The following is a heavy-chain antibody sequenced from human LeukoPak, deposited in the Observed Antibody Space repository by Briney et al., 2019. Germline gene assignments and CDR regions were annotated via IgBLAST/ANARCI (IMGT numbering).Heavy chain of an antibody. CDR3: ARVCSDCYVTNCYISEY. D-gene: IGHD2-2*02. J-gene: IGHJ4*02. Sequence: GGSLRLSCAASGFTFSSYSMNWVRQAPGERLEWVSSISSSSCIYYADSVKGRFTISRDDAKNLLFLQMNSLRAEDTVVYYCARVCSDCYVTNCYISEYWGQGTLVTVSS. CDR1: GFTFSSYS. CDR2: ISSSSCI. V-gene: IGHV3-21*01.